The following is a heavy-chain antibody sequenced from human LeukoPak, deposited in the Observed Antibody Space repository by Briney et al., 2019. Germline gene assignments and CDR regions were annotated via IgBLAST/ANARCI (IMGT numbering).Heavy chain of an antibody. CDR3: AKVAAYSSSWYSVDY. D-gene: IGHD6-13*01. J-gene: IGHJ4*02. CDR2: IIVSGDST. V-gene: IGHV3-23*01. Sequence: GGSLRLSCAASGFTFSSYAMSWVRQAPGKGLEWVSAIIVSGDSTYYADSVKGRFTISKDNSKNTLYLKMNSLRADEKDVYYCAKVAAYSSSWYSVDYWGQGTLVTVSS. CDR1: GFTFSSYA.